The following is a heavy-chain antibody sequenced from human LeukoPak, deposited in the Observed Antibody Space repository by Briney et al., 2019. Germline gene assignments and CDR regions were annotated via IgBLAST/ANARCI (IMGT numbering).Heavy chain of an antibody. CDR3: ARLGCSSTSCYHYYYYYMDV. V-gene: IGHV4-4*09. D-gene: IGHD2-2*01. CDR2: IYTSGST. CDR1: GGSISSYY. Sequence: PSETLSLTCTVSGGSISSYYWSWIRQPPGKGLEWIGYIYTSGSTNYNPSLNSRLTISVDTSKNQSSLKLSSVTAADTAVYYCARLGCSSTSCYHYYYYYMDVWGKGTTVTVSS. J-gene: IGHJ6*03.